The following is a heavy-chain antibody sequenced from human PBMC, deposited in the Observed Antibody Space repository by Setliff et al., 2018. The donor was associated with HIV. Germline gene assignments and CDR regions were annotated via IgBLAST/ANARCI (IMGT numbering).Heavy chain of an antibody. D-gene: IGHD1-7*01. CDR2: IYTSGST. J-gene: IGHJ2*01. Sequence: SETLSLTCTVSGGSISSYYWSWIRQPPGKGLEWIGYIYTSGSTNYNPSLRSRVTISVDTSKNHFSLRLSSVTAADTAVYYCARGEGTGTTGVGSFDLWGRGTLVTVS. CDR1: GGSISSYY. CDR3: ARGEGTGTTGVGSFDL. V-gene: IGHV4-4*08.